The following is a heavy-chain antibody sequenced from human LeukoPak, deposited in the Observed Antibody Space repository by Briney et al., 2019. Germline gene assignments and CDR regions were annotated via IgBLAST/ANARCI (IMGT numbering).Heavy chain of an antibody. CDR1: GGTFSSYA. CDR2: IIPIFGTA. V-gene: IGHV1-69*05. CDR3: AVTTAAGGAFDI. Sequence: ASVKVSCKPSGGTFSSYAISWVRQAPGQGLEWMGGIIPIFGTANYAQKFQGRVTITTDESTSTAYMELSSLRSVDTAVYYCAVTTAAGGAFDIWGQGTMVTVSS. D-gene: IGHD6-13*01. J-gene: IGHJ3*02.